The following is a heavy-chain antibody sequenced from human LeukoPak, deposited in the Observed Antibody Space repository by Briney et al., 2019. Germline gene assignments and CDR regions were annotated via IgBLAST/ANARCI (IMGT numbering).Heavy chain of an antibody. CDR1: GFNFSNFS. D-gene: IGHD1/OR15-1a*01. CDR2: TSYDGTNE. V-gene: IGHV3-30-3*01. CDR3: ARDAGNSGYGMDV. J-gene: IGHJ6*02. Sequence: GGSLRLSCAASGFNFSNFSMHWVRQAPGKGLEWVAVTSYDGTNEYYADSMKGRFTISRDSAKNSLYLQMSSLRDEDTAVYYCARDAGNSGYGMDVWGQGTTVTVSS.